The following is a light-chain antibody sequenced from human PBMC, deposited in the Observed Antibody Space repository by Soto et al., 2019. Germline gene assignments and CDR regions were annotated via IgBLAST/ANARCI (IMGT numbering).Light chain of an antibody. J-gene: IGKJ4*01. CDR1: DSIHRW. CDR2: DTS. Sequence: DIQMAQSPSTLSASMGDRVTITCRASDSIHRWLAWYQQKPGQAARLLIYDTSTLKSGVPSRFSGSGSGTEFNLTITGLQPEDFATYFCQQTFGLPLTFGGGTTVAIK. CDR3: QQTFGLPLT. V-gene: IGKV1-5*01.